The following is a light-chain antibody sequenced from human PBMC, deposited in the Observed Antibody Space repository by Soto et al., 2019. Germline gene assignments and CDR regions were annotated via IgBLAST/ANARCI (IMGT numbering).Light chain of an antibody. V-gene: IGKV1-6*01. Sequence: TQMTQSPSSLSASVGDRVTITCRASQAIGNALAWYQKKTGGAPKLLIYAASSLQSGVPSSFSGRGSGTEFTLTISSLQPEDFATYYCQQGYNSPRTFGQGTKVDIK. CDR3: QQGYNSPRT. J-gene: IGKJ1*01. CDR1: QAIGNA. CDR2: AAS.